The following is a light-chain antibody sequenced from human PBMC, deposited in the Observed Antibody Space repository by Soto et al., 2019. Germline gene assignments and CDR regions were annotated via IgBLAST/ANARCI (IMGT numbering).Light chain of an antibody. CDR3: QQYNRYPPLT. CDR1: QSISSW. J-gene: IGKJ4*02. Sequence: DIQMTQSPSTLSASVGDRVTITCRASQSISSWLAWYQQKPGKAPKLLIYDASSLESGVPTRFSGSGSGTEFTLTISSLQPDDFATYYCQQYNRYPPLTFGGGTKVEIK. CDR2: DAS. V-gene: IGKV1-5*01.